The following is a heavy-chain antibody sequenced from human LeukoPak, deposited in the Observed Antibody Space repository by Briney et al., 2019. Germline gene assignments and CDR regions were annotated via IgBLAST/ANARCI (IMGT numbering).Heavy chain of an antibody. CDR1: GVSFSGYY. D-gene: IGHD3-22*01. Sequence: SETLSLTCAVYGVSFSGYYWSWIRQPPGKGLEWMGEINHSGSTNYNPSLKSRVTISVDTSKNQFSLKLSSVTAADTAVYYCARGRGYYVDYFDYWGQGTLVTVSS. CDR3: ARGRGYYVDYFDY. CDR2: INHSGST. V-gene: IGHV4-34*01. J-gene: IGHJ4*02.